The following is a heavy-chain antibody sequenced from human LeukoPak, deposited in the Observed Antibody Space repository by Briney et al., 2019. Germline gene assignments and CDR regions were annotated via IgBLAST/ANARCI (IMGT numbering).Heavy chain of an antibody. J-gene: IGHJ5*02. CDR2: IYYSGST. CDR1: GGSISSYY. Sequence: SETLSLTCAVYGGSISSYYWSWIRQPPGKGLEWIGYIYYSGSTNYNPSLKSRVTISVDTSKNQFSLKLSSVTAADTAVYYCAREGSLYSSGWYRADNWFDPWGQGTLVTVSS. V-gene: IGHV4-59*01. CDR3: AREGSLYSSGWYRADNWFDP. D-gene: IGHD6-19*01.